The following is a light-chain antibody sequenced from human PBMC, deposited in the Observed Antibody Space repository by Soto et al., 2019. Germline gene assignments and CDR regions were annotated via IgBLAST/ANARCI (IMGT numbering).Light chain of an antibody. Sequence: EIVLTQSPGTVSLSPGEGATLSCRASQSVSSSYLAWYQQKPGQAPRLLIYGASNRATGIPDRLSGSGSGTDFTLTISRLEPEDFALYYCQQYGASPITFGQGTRLEIK. V-gene: IGKV3-20*01. CDR2: GAS. J-gene: IGKJ5*01. CDR3: QQYGASPIT. CDR1: QSVSSSY.